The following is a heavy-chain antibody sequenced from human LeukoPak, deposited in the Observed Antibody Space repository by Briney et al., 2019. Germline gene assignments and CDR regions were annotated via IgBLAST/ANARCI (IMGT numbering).Heavy chain of an antibody. V-gene: IGHV4-4*07. CDR2: IYTSGST. D-gene: IGHD2-2*01. Sequence: SETLSLTCTVSGGSISSYYWCWIRQPAGKGLEWIGRIYTSGSTNYNPSLKSRVTMSVDTSKNQFSLKLSSVTAADTAVYYCARGRGAWLGYCSSTSCPFDYWGQGTLVTVSS. CDR1: GGSISSYY. CDR3: ARGRGAWLGYCSSTSCPFDY. J-gene: IGHJ4*02.